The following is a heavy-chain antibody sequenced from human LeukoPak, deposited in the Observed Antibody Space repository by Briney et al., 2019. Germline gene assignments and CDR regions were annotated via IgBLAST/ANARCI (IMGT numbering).Heavy chain of an antibody. Sequence: GGSLRLSCAASGFTFSSYGMSWVRQAPGKGLEWVSAISGSGGSTYYADSVKGRFTISRDNSKNTLYLQMNSLRAEDTAVYYCAKDRYSGSYYDAFDIWGQGTMVTVSS. D-gene: IGHD1-26*01. V-gene: IGHV3-23*01. CDR1: GFTFSSYG. CDR2: ISGSGGST. J-gene: IGHJ3*02. CDR3: AKDRYSGSYYDAFDI.